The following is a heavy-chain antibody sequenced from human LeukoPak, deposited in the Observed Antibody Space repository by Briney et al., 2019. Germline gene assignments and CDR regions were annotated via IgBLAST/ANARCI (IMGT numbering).Heavy chain of an antibody. D-gene: IGHD5-24*01. J-gene: IGHJ4*02. Sequence: SETLSLTCAVYGGSFSGYYWSWIRQPPGKGLEWIGEINHSGSTNYNPSLKSRVTISVDTSKNQFSLKLSSVTAADTAVYYCARAAPRDGYNQIPWPYYFDYWGQGTLITVSS. V-gene: IGHV4-34*01. CDR2: INHSGST. CDR3: ARAAPRDGYNQIPWPYYFDY. CDR1: GGSFSGYY.